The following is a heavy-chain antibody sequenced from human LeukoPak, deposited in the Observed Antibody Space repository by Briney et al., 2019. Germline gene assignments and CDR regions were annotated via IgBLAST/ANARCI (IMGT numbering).Heavy chain of an antibody. CDR2: IYYSGSP. CDR3: ARGEGYSGGWYLYYFDY. D-gene: IGHD6-19*01. V-gene: IGHV4-59*01. Sequence: SETLSLTCTVSGGSISSYYWSWIRQPPGKGLEWIGYIYYSGSPNYNPSLKSRVTISVDTSKNQFSLKLSSVTAADTAVYYCARGEGYSGGWYLYYFDYWGQGTLVTVSS. J-gene: IGHJ4*02. CDR1: GGSISSYY.